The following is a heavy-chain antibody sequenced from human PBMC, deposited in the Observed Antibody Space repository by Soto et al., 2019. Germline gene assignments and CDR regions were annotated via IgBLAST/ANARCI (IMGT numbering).Heavy chain of an antibody. CDR1: GVTCIDHG. CDR2: IGIGSSTK. CDR3: ARDQLYYNDISGRPLNAFDV. V-gene: IGHV3-48*01. J-gene: IGHJ3*01. Sequence: RDPYGAAGVTCIDHGGHRVRQAKRKGLERVSYIGIGSSTKYYADSVKGRFTISRDNAKNSLYLQMNSLRAEDTAVYYCARDQLYYNDISGRPLNAFDVWGQGTMVTVSS. D-gene: IGHD3-22*01.